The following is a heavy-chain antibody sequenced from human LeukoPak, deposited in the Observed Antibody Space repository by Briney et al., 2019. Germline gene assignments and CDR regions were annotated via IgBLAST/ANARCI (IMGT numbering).Heavy chain of an antibody. D-gene: IGHD5-12*01. CDR3: ARDWGSTGYDLYDS. J-gene: IGHJ4*02. CDR1: GFIFSNYW. Sequence: GGSLRLSCAASGFIFSNYWMTWVRQAPGKGLEWVAHIRQDGSERHYVDSVKDRFTISRDNAKNSLDLQMDSLRTEDTAVYYCARDWGSTGYDLYDSWGQGTLVTVSS. CDR2: IRQDGSER. V-gene: IGHV3-7*01.